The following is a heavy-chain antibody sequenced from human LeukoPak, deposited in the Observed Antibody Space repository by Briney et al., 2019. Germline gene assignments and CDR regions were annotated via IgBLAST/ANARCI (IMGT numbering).Heavy chain of an antibody. CDR1: GGSISSSSYY. Sequence: SETLSLTCTVSGGSISSSSYYWGWIRQPPGKGLEWIGEINHSGSTNYNPSLKSRVTISVDTSKNQFSLKLSSVTAADTAVYYCARGPGIRSQNWFDPWGQGTLVTVSS. CDR2: INHSGST. V-gene: IGHV4-39*07. J-gene: IGHJ5*02. D-gene: IGHD3-10*01. CDR3: ARGPGIRSQNWFDP.